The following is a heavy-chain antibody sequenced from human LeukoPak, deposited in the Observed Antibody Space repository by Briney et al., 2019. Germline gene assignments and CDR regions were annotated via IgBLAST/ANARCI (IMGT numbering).Heavy chain of an antibody. CDR3: ARNEYSSGWYFAP. CDR1: GGSISSSNW. V-gene: IGHV4-4*02. D-gene: IGHD6-19*01. Sequence: SGTLSLTCAVSGGSISSSNWWSRVRQPPGKGLEWIGEIYHSGSTNYNPSLKSRVTISVDKSKDQFSLKLSSVTAADTAVYYCARNEYSSGWYFAPWGQGTLVTVSS. CDR2: IYHSGST. J-gene: IGHJ4*02.